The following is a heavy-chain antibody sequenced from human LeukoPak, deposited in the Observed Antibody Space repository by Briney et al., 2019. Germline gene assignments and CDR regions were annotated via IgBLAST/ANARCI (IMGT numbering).Heavy chain of an antibody. D-gene: IGHD3-10*01. CDR1: GGSISSNGYY. CDR3: ATPWFGELDAFDI. J-gene: IGHJ3*02. V-gene: IGHV4-61*05. CDR2: IYYSGST. Sequence: SETLSLTCTVSGGSISSNGYYWGWIRQPPGKGLEWIGYIYYSGSTNYNPSLKSRVTISVDTSKNQFSLKLSSVTAADTAVYYCATPWFGELDAFDIWGQGTMVTVSS.